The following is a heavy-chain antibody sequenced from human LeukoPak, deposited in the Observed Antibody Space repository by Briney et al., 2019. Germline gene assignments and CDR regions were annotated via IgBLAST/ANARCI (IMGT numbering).Heavy chain of an antibody. CDR2: FGTRSTSI. CDR3: AREVSEGFDF. J-gene: IGHJ4*02. CDR1: GFTFSGYS. Sequence: GVLRLSCTASGFTFSGYSMNWIRQAPGKGLEWVSSFGTRSTSIYHAGSVKGRFAISRDNAKNSLYLQMNSLRAEDTALYYCAREVSEGFDFWGQGTLVTVSS. V-gene: IGHV3-21*01. D-gene: IGHD3-22*01.